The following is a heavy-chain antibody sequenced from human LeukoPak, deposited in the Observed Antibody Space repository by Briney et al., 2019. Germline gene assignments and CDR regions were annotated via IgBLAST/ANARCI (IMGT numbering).Heavy chain of an antibody. J-gene: IGHJ4*02. CDR3: ARGLGHSSSDY. CDR1: GGSISSYY. D-gene: IGHD6-6*01. Sequence: SSETLSLTCTVSGGSISSYYWSWIRQPPGKGLEWIGEINHSGSTIYNPSLRSRVTISVDTSKNQFSLKLSSVTAADTAVYFCARGLGHSSSDYWGQGTLVTVSS. V-gene: IGHV4-34*01. CDR2: INHSGST.